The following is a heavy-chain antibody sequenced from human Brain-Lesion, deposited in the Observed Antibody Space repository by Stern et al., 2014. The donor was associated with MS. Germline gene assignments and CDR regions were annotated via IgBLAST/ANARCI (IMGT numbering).Heavy chain of an antibody. D-gene: IGHD3-3*01. CDR1: GYIFTGYY. V-gene: IGHV1-2*02. Sequence: QVQLVESGAEVKKPGASVKVSCKTSGYIFTGYYIHWVRQAPGQGLEWMAWINPNTGGTKYDQKVQGRFTMSRDTSISTAYVELSSLTSDDTAVYYCARDQRGITIFGVVTDYYYLGMDVWGQGTTVTVSS. CDR2: INPNTGGT. J-gene: IGHJ6*02. CDR3: ARDQRGITIFGVVTDYYYLGMDV.